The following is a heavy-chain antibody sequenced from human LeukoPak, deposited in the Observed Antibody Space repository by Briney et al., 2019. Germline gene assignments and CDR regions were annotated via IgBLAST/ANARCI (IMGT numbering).Heavy chain of an antibody. J-gene: IGHJ4*02. CDR3: ARDQGGAVSY. Sequence: PGRSLRLSCAASGFTFSIYSMNWVRQAPGKGLEWVSYISSSSSTINYADSVKGRFTVSRDKAENSLYLQMNSLRSEDTAVYYCARDQGGAVSYWGQGTLVTVSS. CDR2: ISSSSSTI. D-gene: IGHD3-16*01. CDR1: GFTFSIYS. V-gene: IGHV3-48*01.